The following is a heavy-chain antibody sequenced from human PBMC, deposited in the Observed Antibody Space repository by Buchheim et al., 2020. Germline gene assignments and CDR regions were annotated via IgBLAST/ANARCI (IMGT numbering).Heavy chain of an antibody. CDR2: VIPILGTT. Sequence: QLLVVQSGAEVKKPGSSVKVSCKASGGTVSSYGFNWVRQAPGQGLEWMGVVIPILGTTNSAQKFQGRVTITAEKSTTNAYMELSSLISEDTAVYYCAVVAPSGMDVWGQGTT. D-gene: IGHD2-2*01. J-gene: IGHJ6*02. CDR1: GGTVSSYG. V-gene: IGHV1-69*06. CDR3: AVVAPSGMDV.